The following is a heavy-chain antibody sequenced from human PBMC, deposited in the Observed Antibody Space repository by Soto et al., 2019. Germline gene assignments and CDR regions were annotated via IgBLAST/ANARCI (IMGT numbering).Heavy chain of an antibody. CDR2: IYSGGST. V-gene: IGHV3-53*01. CDR3: ARNYGDYYYGMDV. Sequence: GGSLRLSCAASGFTFSSYAMSWVRQAPGKGLEWVSVIYSGGSTYYADSVKGRFTISRDNSKNTLYLQMNSLRAEDTAVYYCARNYGDYYYGMDVWGQGTTVTVSS. D-gene: IGHD4-17*01. J-gene: IGHJ6*02. CDR1: GFTFSSYA.